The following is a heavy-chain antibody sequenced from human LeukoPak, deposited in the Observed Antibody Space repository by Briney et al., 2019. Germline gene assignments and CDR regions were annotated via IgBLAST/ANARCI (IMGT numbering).Heavy chain of an antibody. CDR1: GGSISVYY. J-gene: IGHJ3*02. Sequence: SETLSLTCTVSGGSISVYYWNWIRQPPGKGLEWIGYIYSSGTTNYNPSLKSRLTISVDTSGNQFSLKLTSVTAADTAVYYCSRLDSSGPHSFDIWGQGTLVIVSS. V-gene: IGHV4-59*08. D-gene: IGHD3-22*01. CDR3: SRLDSSGPHSFDI. CDR2: IYSSGTT.